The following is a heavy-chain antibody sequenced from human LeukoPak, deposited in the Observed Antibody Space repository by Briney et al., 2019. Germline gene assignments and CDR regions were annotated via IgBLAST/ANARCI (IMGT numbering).Heavy chain of an antibody. CDR1: GGTFSSYA. J-gene: IGHJ4*02. CDR3: ARDLYYYGSGSYYILVRGGYYFDY. V-gene: IGHV1-69*05. Sequence: SVKVSCKASGGTFSSYAISWVRQAPGQGLEWMGGIIPIFGTANYAQKLQGRVTMTRDTSISTAYMELSRLRSDDTAVYYCARDLYYYGSGSYYILVRGGYYFDYWGQGTLVTVSS. D-gene: IGHD3-10*01. CDR2: IIPIFGTA.